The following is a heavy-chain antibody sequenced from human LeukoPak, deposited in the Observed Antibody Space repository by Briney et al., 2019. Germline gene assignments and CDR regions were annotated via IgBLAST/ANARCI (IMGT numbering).Heavy chain of an antibody. V-gene: IGHV5-51*01. CDR1: GYIFTNYW. CDR2: FYPGDSET. Sequence: GESLKISCKASGYIFTNYWIGWVSQMPAKGLEWVGIFYPGDSETRYGPSFQGRVTISADKSITTAYLRWSSLRASDTAMYFCARGDLHGSLTAYSHFDYWGQGSLVTVSS. CDR3: ARGDLHGSLTAYSHFDY. D-gene: IGHD3-10*01. J-gene: IGHJ4*02.